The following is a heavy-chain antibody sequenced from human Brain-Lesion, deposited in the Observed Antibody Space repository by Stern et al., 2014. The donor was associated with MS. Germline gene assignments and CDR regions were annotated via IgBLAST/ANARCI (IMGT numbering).Heavy chain of an antibody. Sequence: EVQLVESGGGLVQPGGSLTMSCTAAGFTFGNYWMTWVRQAPGKGLEWVANIQEDRSEKNYADSVKGRFTISRDNARNVSYLQINSLRVEDTALYYWARVYNTIYGIVTQRGSGMDVWGQGTTVIVSS. CDR1: GFTFGNYW. CDR3: ARVYNTIYGIVTQRGSGMDV. D-gene: IGHD3-3*01. J-gene: IGHJ6*02. CDR2: IQEDRSEK. V-gene: IGHV3-7*01.